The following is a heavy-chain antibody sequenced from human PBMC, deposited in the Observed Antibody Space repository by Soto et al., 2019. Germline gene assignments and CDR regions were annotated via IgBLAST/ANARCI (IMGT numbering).Heavy chain of an antibody. J-gene: IGHJ3*02. V-gene: IGHV1-18*01. CDR2: ISAYNGNT. CDR3: ARDHDYGDSYDAFDI. Sequence: GASVKVACKASGGTLSSYAISWVRQDPGQGLEWMGWISAYNGNTNYAQKLQGRVTMTTDTSTSTAYMELRSLRSDDTAVYYCARDHDYGDSYDAFDIWGQGTMVTVSS. D-gene: IGHD4-17*01. CDR1: GGTLSSYA.